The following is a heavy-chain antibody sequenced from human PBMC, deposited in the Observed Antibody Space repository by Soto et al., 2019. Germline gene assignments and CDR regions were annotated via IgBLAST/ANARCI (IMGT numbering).Heavy chain of an antibody. CDR2: ISGGGDAT. Sequence: EVQLLESGGGLLQPVGSLRLSCAASGFTFGSSALSWVRQAPGKVLEWVSVISGGGDATYYPDSVKGRFTPSRDNSKNTGYLQMNSLRAEDTAVYYCAKKSLGSITLPDLYYFDYWGQGTLVTVSS. D-gene: IGHD1-20*01. CDR1: GFTFGSSA. V-gene: IGHV3-23*01. J-gene: IGHJ4*02. CDR3: AKKSLGSITLPDLYYFDY.